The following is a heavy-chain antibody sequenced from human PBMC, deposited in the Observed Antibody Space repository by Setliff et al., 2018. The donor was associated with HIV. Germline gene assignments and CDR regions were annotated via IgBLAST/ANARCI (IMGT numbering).Heavy chain of an antibody. CDR1: GYTLSSHY. Sequence: ASVKVSCKASGYTLSSHYIHWVRQAPGHRPEWVGWINPQTGGKNFDQKFQGRITMTRDKSVSKAYMELSRLTSDDTAVFYCARGVKGIATTGKYYFDYWGQGTLVTVSS. V-gene: IGHV1-2*02. J-gene: IGHJ4*02. CDR2: INPQTGGK. CDR3: ARGVKGIATTGKYYFDY. D-gene: IGHD6-13*01.